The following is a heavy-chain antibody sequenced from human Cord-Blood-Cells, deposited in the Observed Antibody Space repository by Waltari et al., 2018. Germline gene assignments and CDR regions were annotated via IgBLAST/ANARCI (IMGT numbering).Heavy chain of an antibody. D-gene: IGHD5-12*01. CDR1: GYTFTTYA. J-gene: IGHJ2*01. Sequence: QVQLVQSGAEVKKPGASVKVSCKASGYTFTTYAMHWVRQAPGQRLEWMGWINAGNGNTKYSQKFQGRVTITRDTSASTAYMELSSLRSEDTAVYYCARAATLRYFDLWGRGTLVTVSS. CDR3: ARAATLRYFDL. V-gene: IGHV1-3*01. CDR2: INAGNGNT.